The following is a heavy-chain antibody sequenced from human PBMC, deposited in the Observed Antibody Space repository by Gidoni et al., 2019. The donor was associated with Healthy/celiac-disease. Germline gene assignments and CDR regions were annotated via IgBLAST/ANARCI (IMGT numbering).Heavy chain of an antibody. D-gene: IGHD3-10*01. CDR2: IIPILGIA. CDR3: AWGITMVRGVIIVGYYGMDV. J-gene: IGHJ6*02. CDR1: GGTFSSYA. V-gene: IGHV1-69*04. Sequence: QVQLVQSGAEVKKPGSSVKVSCKASGGTFSSYAISWVRQAPGQGLEWMGRIIPILGIANYAQKFQGRVTITADKSTSTAYMELSSLRSEDTAVYYCAWGITMVRGVIIVGYYGMDVWGQGTTVTVSS.